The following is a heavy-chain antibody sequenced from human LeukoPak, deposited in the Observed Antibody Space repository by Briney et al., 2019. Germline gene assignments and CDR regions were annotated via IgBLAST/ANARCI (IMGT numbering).Heavy chain of an antibody. CDR2: IIPIFGTA. CDR3: ARVVGGATGNNWFEP. J-gene: IGHJ5*02. D-gene: IGHD1-14*01. CDR1: GGTFSSYA. Sequence: SVKVSCKASGGTFSSYAISWVRQAPGQGLEWMGRIIPIFGTANYAQKFQGRVTITTDESTSTAYMELSSLRSEDTSVYYCARVVGGATGNNWFEPWGQGTLVTVSS. V-gene: IGHV1-69*05.